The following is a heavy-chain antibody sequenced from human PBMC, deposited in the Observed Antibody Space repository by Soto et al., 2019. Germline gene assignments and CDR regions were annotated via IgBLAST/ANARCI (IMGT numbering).Heavy chain of an antibody. V-gene: IGHV4-61*01. Sequence: LSLTCTVSGGSVSSGSYYWSWIRQPPGKGLEWIGYIYYSGSTNYNPSLKSRVTISVDTSKNQFSLKLSSVTAADTAVYYCARYDSSGYVGINWGQGTLVTVSS. CDR2: IYYSGST. CDR1: GGSVSSGSYY. D-gene: IGHD3-22*01. J-gene: IGHJ4*02. CDR3: ARYDSSGYVGIN.